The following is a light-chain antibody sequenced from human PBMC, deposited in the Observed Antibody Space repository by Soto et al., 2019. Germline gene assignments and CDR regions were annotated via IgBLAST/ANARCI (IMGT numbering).Light chain of an antibody. CDR1: QGIRNA. J-gene: IGKJ1*01. CDR2: AAS. Sequence: AIQMTQSPSSLPASVVDTVTITCRASQGIRNALGWYQQKPGNAPKLLIYAASSLQSGVPSRFSGSGSGTDFTLTISSRQPEDFATYYCLQDSKYPVTFGQGTKVDI. CDR3: LQDSKYPVT. V-gene: IGKV1-6*01.